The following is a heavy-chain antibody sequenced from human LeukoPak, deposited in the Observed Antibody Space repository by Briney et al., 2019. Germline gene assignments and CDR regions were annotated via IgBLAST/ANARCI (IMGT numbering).Heavy chain of an antibody. D-gene: IGHD3-3*01. CDR3: VKGSERSRPYYFDY. V-gene: IGHV3-23*01. Sequence: GGSMRHSCAASGFTFSSYAMTWVRQAPGKGLEWVSAITDSGGDTYHADSVKGRFTISRDNSKSTLYMQMDSLRVEDTAVYYCVKGSERSRPYYFDYWGQGTLVTVSS. CDR1: GFTFSSYA. CDR2: ITDSGGDT. J-gene: IGHJ4*02.